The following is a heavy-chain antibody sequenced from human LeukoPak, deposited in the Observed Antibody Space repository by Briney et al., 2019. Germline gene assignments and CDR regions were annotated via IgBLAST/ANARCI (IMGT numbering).Heavy chain of an antibody. Sequence: NPSETLSLTCTVSGYSISSVYYWGWIRQPPGKGLEWIGRLYHSGRTHYNPSLKSRDTITVDTSTNQFSLKLSSVTAADTAVYYCARVITGYNKGWFDPWGQGTLVTVSS. V-gene: IGHV4-38-2*02. CDR3: ARVITGYNKGWFDP. J-gene: IGHJ5*02. CDR2: LYHSGRT. CDR1: GYSISSVYY. D-gene: IGHD1-20*01.